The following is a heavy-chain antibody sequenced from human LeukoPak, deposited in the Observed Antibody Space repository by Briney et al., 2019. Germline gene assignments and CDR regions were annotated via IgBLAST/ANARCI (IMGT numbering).Heavy chain of an antibody. J-gene: IGHJ4*02. CDR1: GGSISSYY. CDR2: TYTSGST. Sequence: SESLSLTCTVSGGSISSYYCSWIRQPAGKGLEWIGRTYTSGSTNYNPSLKSRVTMSVDTSKNQFSLKLSSVTAADTAIYYCARGALGPIGAFDHWGQGALVTVSS. V-gene: IGHV4-4*07. D-gene: IGHD3-10*01. CDR3: ARGALGPIGAFDH.